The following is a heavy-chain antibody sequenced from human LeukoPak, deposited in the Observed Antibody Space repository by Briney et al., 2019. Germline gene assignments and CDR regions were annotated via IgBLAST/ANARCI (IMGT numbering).Heavy chain of an antibody. J-gene: IGHJ4*02. V-gene: IGHV3-74*01. CDR1: GSNFHYYN. CDR2: INIDGSSG. D-gene: IGHD1-26*01. CDR3: TREVSGSLYFDY. Sequence: GGSLRLSCTDSGSNFHYYNMHWVRQAPGKGLVWVSRINIDGSSGSYADSVEGRFTISRDNAKNTLYLQMNSLRAEDTAVYYCTREVSGSLYFDYWGQGALVTVSS.